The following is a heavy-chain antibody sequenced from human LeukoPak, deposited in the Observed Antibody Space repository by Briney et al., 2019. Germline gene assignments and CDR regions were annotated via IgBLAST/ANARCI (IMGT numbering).Heavy chain of an antibody. Sequence: GGSLRLSCAASGFTFSSYWMNWARQAPGKGLEWVASINHNGNVNYYVDSVKGRFTISRDNAKNSLYLQMNSLRAEDTALYYCAKDIGRYYDSSGYLGYWGQGTLVTVSS. J-gene: IGHJ4*02. D-gene: IGHD3-22*01. V-gene: IGHV3-7*03. CDR3: AKDIGRYYDSSGYLGY. CDR2: INHNGNVN. CDR1: GFTFSSYW.